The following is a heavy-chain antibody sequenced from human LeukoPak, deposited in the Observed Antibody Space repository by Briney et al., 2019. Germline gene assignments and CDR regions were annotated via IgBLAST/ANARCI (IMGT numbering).Heavy chain of an antibody. D-gene: IGHD1-26*01. CDR2: IWYDGSNK. CDR3: ATAGSGTYADY. CDR1: GFTFSSYD. J-gene: IGHJ4*02. V-gene: IGHV3-33*08. Sequence: GGSLRLSCAASGFTFSSYDMHWVRQAPGKGLEWVALIWYDGSNKYYADSVKGRFTISRDNSKNTLYLQMNSLRAEDTALYYCATAGSGTYADYWGLRTLVTVSS.